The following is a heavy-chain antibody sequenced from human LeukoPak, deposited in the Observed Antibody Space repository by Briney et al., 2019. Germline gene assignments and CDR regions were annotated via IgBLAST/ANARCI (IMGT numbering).Heavy chain of an antibody. D-gene: IGHD2-15*01. Sequence: GGSLRLSCAASGFTFSSYGMHWVRQAPGKGQEWVAVIWYDGSNKYYADSVKGRFTISRDNSKNTLYLQMNSLRAEDTAVYYCARDYCSGGSCYDFDYWGQGTLVTVSS. CDR3: ARDYCSGGSCYDFDY. V-gene: IGHV3-33*01. CDR1: GFTFSSYG. J-gene: IGHJ4*02. CDR2: IWYDGSNK.